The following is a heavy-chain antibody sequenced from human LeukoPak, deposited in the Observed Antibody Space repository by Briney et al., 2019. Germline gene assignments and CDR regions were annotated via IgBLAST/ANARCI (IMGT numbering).Heavy chain of an antibody. CDR3: ARDPDSSGWSSFEY. J-gene: IGHJ4*02. Sequence: PGGSLRLSCAASGFTFSRYWMHWVRQAPGKGLVWVSRINSDGRSTNYAASVKGRFTISRDNAKSTLYLQMNSLRAEDTAVYYCARDPDSSGWSSFEYWGQGTLVTVSS. CDR1: GFTFSRYW. D-gene: IGHD6-19*01. CDR2: INSDGRST. V-gene: IGHV3-74*01.